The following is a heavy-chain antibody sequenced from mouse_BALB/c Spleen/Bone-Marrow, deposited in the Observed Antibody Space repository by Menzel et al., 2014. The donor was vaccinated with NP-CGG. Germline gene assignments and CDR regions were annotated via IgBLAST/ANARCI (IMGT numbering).Heavy chain of an antibody. CDR3: ARYGNYDAMDY. CDR1: GYTFTSYW. D-gene: IGHD2-1*01. J-gene: IGHJ4*01. V-gene: IGHV1S81*02. Sequence: QVQLQQPGAELVKPGASVKLPCKASGYTFTSYWMHWVKRRPGQGLEWIGEINPSNGRTNYNETFKSKATLTVDKSSTTAYMQLSSLTSDDSAVYYCARYGNYDAMDYWGQGTSVTVSS. CDR2: INPSNGRT.